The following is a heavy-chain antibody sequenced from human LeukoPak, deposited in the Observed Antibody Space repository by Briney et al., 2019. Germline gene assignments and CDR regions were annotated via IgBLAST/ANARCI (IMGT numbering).Heavy chain of an antibody. Sequence: PGRSLRLSCAASGFTFSSHDMNWVRQAPGKGLEWLSYISTDGAAIFYADSVKGRFTISRDNAKNSLYLQMNSLRAEDTAVYYCARDLRYPLYYGMDVWGQGTTVTVSS. CDR3: ARDLRYPLYYGMDV. CDR1: GFTFSSHD. D-gene: IGHD3-9*01. CDR2: ISTDGAAI. J-gene: IGHJ6*02. V-gene: IGHV3-48*03.